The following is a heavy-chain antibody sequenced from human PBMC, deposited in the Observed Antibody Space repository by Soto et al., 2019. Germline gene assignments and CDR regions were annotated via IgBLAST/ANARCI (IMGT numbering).Heavy chain of an antibody. V-gene: IGHV3-30-3*01. D-gene: IGHD2-15*01. CDR3: ARPLWRDDSKCGYFDL. J-gene: IGHJ2*01. Sequence: QVQLVESGGGVVQPGRSLRLSCAASGFTFSSYAMHWVRQAPGKGLEWVAVISYDGSNKYYADSVKGRFTISRDNSKNTLYLQLNSLRTEDTAVYYCARPLWRDDSKCGYFDLWGRGTLVTVSS. CDR2: ISYDGSNK. CDR1: GFTFSSYA.